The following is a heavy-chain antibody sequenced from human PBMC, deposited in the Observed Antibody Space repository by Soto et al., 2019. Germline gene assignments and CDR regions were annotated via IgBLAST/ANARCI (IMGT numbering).Heavy chain of an antibody. CDR1: GFTFSSYG. D-gene: IGHD3-22*01. CDR2: ISYDGSNK. J-gene: IGHJ5*02. Sequence: QVQLVESGGGVVQPGRSLRLSCAASGFTFSSYGMHWVRQAPGKGLEWVAVISYDGSNKYYADSVKGRFTISRDNSKNTLYLQMNSLKAEDTAVYYCAKAEPEITMIVVVIAASLSSWGQGTLVTVSS. V-gene: IGHV3-30*18. CDR3: AKAEPEITMIVVVIAASLSS.